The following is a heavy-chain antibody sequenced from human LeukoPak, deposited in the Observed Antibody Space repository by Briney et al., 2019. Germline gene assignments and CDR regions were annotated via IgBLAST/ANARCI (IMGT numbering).Heavy chain of an antibody. Sequence: ASVKVSCKVSGYTLTELSMHWVRRAPGKGLEWMGGFDPEDGETIYAQKFQGRVTMTEDTSTDTAYMELSSLRSEDTAVYYCATVPLGDLYFDYWGQGTLVTVSS. J-gene: IGHJ4*02. V-gene: IGHV1-24*01. CDR3: ATVPLGDLYFDY. D-gene: IGHD3-16*01. CDR1: GYTLTELS. CDR2: FDPEDGET.